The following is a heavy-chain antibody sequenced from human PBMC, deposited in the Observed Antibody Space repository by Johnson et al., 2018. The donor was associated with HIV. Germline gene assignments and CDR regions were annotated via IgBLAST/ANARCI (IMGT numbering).Heavy chain of an antibody. CDR3: AKVGGYSGYGHLEAFDI. Sequence: VQLVESGGGLVQPGRSLRLSCAASGFTFDDYAMHWVRQAPGKGLEWVSGISWNSGSIVYADSVKGRFTISRDNAKNSLYLQMNSLRAEDTALYYCAKVGGYSGYGHLEAFDIWGQGTMVTVSS. CDR1: GFTFDDYA. J-gene: IGHJ3*02. V-gene: IGHV3-9*01. D-gene: IGHD5-12*01. CDR2: ISWNSGSI.